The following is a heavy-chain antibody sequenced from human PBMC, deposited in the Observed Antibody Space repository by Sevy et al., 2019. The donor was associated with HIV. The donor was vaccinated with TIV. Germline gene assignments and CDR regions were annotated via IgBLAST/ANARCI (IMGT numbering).Heavy chain of an antibody. CDR3: ARATGTEALDAFDF. CDR1: GFTFSTYS. J-gene: IGHJ3*01. V-gene: IGHV3-21*01. Sequence: GGSLRLSCAASGFTFSTYSMNWVRQAPGKGLEWVSSISNDNYYIYYADSVKGRFTISRDNAKNSLYLQMNNLRAEDTAVYYCARATGTEALDAFDFWGQGTRVTVSS. D-gene: IGHD1-1*01. CDR2: ISNDNYYI.